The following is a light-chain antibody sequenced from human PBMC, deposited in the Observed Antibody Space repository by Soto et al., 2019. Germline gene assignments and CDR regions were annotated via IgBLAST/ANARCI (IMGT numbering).Light chain of an antibody. J-gene: IGLJ3*02. CDR2: EVS. CDR1: SSDVGGYNY. CDR3: SSYTTSNTWV. Sequence: QSALTQPASVSGSPGQSITISCTGTSSDVGGYNYVSWYQQHPGKAPKLMIYEVSNRPSGVSNRFSGSKSGNTASLTISRLQPEDEADYHCSSYTTSNTWVFGGGTKLTVL. V-gene: IGLV2-14*01.